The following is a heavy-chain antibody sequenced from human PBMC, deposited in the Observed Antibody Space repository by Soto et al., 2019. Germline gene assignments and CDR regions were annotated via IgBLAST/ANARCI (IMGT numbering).Heavy chain of an antibody. CDR3: ARRRDYDFWNAPNNWFDP. D-gene: IGHD3-3*01. J-gene: IGHJ5*02. CDR2: INHSGST. V-gene: IGHV4-34*01. Sequence: SETLSLACAVYGGSFSGYYWSWIRQPPGKGLEWIGEINHSGSTNYNPSLKSRVTISVDTSKNQFSLKLSSVTAADTAVYYCARRRDYDFWNAPNNWFDPWGQGTLVTVSS. CDR1: GGSFSGYY.